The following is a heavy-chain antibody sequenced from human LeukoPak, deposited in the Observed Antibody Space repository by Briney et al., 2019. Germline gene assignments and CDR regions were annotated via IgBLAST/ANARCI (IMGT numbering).Heavy chain of an antibody. D-gene: IGHD4-17*01. J-gene: IGHJ4*02. V-gene: IGHV3-33*03. CDR3: ARKMTSVTTFDY. Sequence: PGGSLRLSCAASGFTFSSYGMHWVRQSPGKGLEWLAVIWYDGSKKYYADSVKGRFTISRDNAKNSLYLQMNSLRAEDTAVYYCARKMTSVTTFDYWGQGTLVTVSS. CDR2: IWYDGSKK. CDR1: GFTFSSYG.